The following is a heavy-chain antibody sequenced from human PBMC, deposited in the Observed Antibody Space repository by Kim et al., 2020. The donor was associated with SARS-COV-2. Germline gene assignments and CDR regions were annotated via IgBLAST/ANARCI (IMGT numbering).Heavy chain of an antibody. D-gene: IGHD2-15*01. CDR3: ARWYRSGGGALH. V-gene: IGHV4-31*02. Sequence: YYAPSLESRVTISVDTSKNQFSLKLSSVTAADTAVYYCARWYRSGGGALHWGQGTLVTVSS. J-gene: IGHJ4*02.